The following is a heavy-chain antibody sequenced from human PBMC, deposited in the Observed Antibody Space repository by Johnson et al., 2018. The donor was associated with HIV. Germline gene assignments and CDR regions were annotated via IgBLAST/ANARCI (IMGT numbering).Heavy chain of an antibody. CDR2: ISYDGSNK. D-gene: IGHD3-22*01. V-gene: IGHV3-30*04. Sequence: QMQLVESGGGVVQPGRSLRLSCAASGFTFSSYAMHWVRQAPGKGLEWVAVISYDGSNKYYADSVKGRFTISRDNSKNTLYLQMNSLRPADTAVYYCARDRAIGVAYDAFDIWGQGTMVTVSS. CDR3: ARDRAIGVAYDAFDI. CDR1: GFTFSSYA. J-gene: IGHJ3*02.